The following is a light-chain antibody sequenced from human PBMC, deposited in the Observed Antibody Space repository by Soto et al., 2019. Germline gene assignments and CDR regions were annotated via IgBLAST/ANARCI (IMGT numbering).Light chain of an antibody. V-gene: IGKV3-20*01. J-gene: IGKJ1*01. Sequence: EIALTQSPGTLSLSQGERATLSCRASQSVSSSYLAWYQQKPGQAPRLLIYGASSRATGIPDRFSGSGSGTDFTLTISRLEPEDFAVYYCQQYGSSSWTFGQGTKVDNK. CDR2: GAS. CDR1: QSVSSSY. CDR3: QQYGSSSWT.